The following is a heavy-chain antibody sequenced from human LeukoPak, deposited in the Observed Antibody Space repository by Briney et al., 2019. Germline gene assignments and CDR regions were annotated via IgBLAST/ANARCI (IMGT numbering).Heavy chain of an antibody. J-gene: IGHJ6*02. CDR2: ISAYNGNT. Sequence: ASVTVSCKASGYTFTGYYMHWVRQAPGQGLEWMGWISAYNGNTNYAQKLQGRVTMTTDTSTSTAYMELRSLRSDDTAVYYCARVEDYGDYVGSYYYGMDVWGQGTTVTVSS. CDR1: GYTFTGYY. CDR3: ARVEDYGDYVGSYYYGMDV. D-gene: IGHD4-17*01. V-gene: IGHV1-18*04.